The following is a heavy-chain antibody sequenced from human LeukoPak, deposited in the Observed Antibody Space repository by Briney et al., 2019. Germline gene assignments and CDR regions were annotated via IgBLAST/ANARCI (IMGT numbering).Heavy chain of an antibody. CDR1: GSYFTNYW. D-gene: IGHD6-6*01. Sequence: GASLKISCKGSGSYFTNYWMAWVRQMPGKGLEYMGFIYPGENNIRYSPPFQGQVTISADKSINTAYLQWNSLKASDTAMYYCARHITTSSTSSHFDSWGQGTLVTVSS. CDR3: ARHITTSSTSSHFDS. CDR2: IYPGENNI. V-gene: IGHV5-51*01. J-gene: IGHJ4*02.